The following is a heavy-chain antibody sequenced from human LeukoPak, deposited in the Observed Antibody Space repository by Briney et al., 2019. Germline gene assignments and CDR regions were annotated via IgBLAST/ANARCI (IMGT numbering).Heavy chain of an antibody. CDR3: ARHYYDSSGYYPLGRFDY. D-gene: IGHD3-22*01. CDR2: IYYSEST. J-gene: IGHJ4*02. V-gene: IGHV4-59*01. CDR1: GGSISSYY. Sequence: SETLSLTCTLSGGSISSYYWSWIRQPPGKGLEWIGYIYYSESTNYNPSLKSRVTISVDTSKNQFSMKLSSVTAADTAVYYCARHYYDSSGYYPLGRFDYWGQGTLVTVSS.